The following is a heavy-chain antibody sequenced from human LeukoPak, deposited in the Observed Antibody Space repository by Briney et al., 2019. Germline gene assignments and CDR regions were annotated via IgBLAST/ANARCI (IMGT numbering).Heavy chain of an antibody. Sequence: GGSLRLSCAASGFTFSSYAMSWVRQAPGKGLEWVSAISGSGGSTYYADSVKGRFTISRDNSKNTLYLQMNSLRADDTAVYYCARLPVPAAIDATDYWGQGTLVTVSS. V-gene: IGHV3-23*01. CDR3: ARLPVPAAIDATDY. CDR2: ISGSGGST. D-gene: IGHD2-2*02. J-gene: IGHJ4*02. CDR1: GFTFSSYA.